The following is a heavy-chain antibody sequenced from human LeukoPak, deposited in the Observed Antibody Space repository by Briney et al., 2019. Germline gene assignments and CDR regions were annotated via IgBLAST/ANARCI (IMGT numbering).Heavy chain of an antibody. CDR3: AKMGDYGFVWYFDL. CDR1: GFTFSSYA. J-gene: IGHJ2*01. D-gene: IGHD4-17*01. V-gene: IGHV3-23*01. CDR2: ISGRGGST. Sequence: GGSLRLSCAASGFTFSSYAMSWVRQAPGKGLEWVSAISGRGGSTYYADSVKGRFTISRDNSKNTLYLQMNSLRAEDTAVYYCAKMGDYGFVWYFDLWGRGTLVTVSS.